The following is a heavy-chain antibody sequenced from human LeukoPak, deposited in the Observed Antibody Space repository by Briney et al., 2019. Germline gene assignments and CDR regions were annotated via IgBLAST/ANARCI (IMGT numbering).Heavy chain of an antibody. D-gene: IGHD3-3*01. CDR2: IIPIFGTA. CDR1: GGTFSSYA. Sequence: SVKVSCKXSGGTFSSYAISWVRQSPGQGLEWMGRIIPIFGTANYAQKFQGRVTITTDESTSTAYMELSSLRSEDTAVYHCARDPEVRFPDGWGQGTLVTVSS. J-gene: IGHJ4*02. V-gene: IGHV1-69*05. CDR3: ARDPEVRFPDG.